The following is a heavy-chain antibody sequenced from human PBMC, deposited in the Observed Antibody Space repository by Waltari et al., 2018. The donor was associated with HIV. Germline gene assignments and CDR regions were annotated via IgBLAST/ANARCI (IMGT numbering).Heavy chain of an antibody. CDR1: GFTVSSNY. CDR2: IYSGGST. Sequence: GSLRLSCAASGFTVSSNYMSWVRQAPGKGLEWVSVIYSGGSTYYADSVKGRFTISRDNSKNTLYLQMNSLRAEDTAVYYCARDWAHSSSWSRYYYHGMDVWGQGTTVTVSS. D-gene: IGHD6-13*01. CDR3: ARDWAHSSSWSRYYYHGMDV. J-gene: IGHJ6*02. V-gene: IGHV3-66*01.